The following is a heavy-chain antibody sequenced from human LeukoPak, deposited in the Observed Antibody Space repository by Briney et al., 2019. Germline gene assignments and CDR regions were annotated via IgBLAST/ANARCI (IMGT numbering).Heavy chain of an antibody. V-gene: IGHV4-59*02. Sequence: SETLSLTCTVFGDSVSIYYWSWMRQPPGKGLEWIGYIYYRGNTNYNPSLKSRVTMAVDTSKNQFSLKVSSVTAADTAVYYCARAGNNWTFDYWGQGTLVTVSS. CDR2: IYYRGNT. CDR3: ARAGNNWTFDY. D-gene: IGHD1-1*01. J-gene: IGHJ4*02. CDR1: GDSVSIYY.